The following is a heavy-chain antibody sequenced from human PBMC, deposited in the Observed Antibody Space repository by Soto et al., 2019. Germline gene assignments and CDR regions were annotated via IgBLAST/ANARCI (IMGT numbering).Heavy chain of an antibody. Sequence: GGSLRLSCAASGFTFSTYAMSWVRQAPGKGLEWVSAISGSGGSTYYADSVKGRFTVSRDNSKNTLYLQMNNLRAEDTAVYYCAKGSAVAGTWDYGADVWGQGTTVTVSS. J-gene: IGHJ6*02. V-gene: IGHV3-23*01. D-gene: IGHD6-19*01. CDR1: GFTFSTYA. CDR2: ISGSGGST. CDR3: AKGSAVAGTWDYGADV.